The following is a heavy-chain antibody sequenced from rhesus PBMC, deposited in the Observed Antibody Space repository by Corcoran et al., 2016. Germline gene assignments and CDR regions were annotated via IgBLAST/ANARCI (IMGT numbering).Heavy chain of an antibody. D-gene: IGHD6-13*01. V-gene: IGHV4S7*01. CDR2: NYSSSGNT. J-gene: IGHJ4*01. CDR3: ARERGVYSSWFDY. Sequence: QVQLQESGPGLLKPSETMSLTCAVSGGSISGGSGWGWIRPPPGQGLGWIGRNYSSSGNTYYNPSLKSRATISTDTSKNQFSLKLSSVTAADTAVYYCARERGVYSSWFDYWGQGVLVTVSS. CDR1: GGSISGGSG.